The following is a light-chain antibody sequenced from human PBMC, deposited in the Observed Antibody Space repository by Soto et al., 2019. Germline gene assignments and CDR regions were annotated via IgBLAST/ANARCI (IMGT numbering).Light chain of an antibody. CDR1: SSDVGGYNY. CDR2: DVS. CDR3: SSYTRSNTYV. V-gene: IGLV2-14*03. Sequence: QSVLTQPASVSGSPGQSITISCTGTSSDVGGYNYVPWYQQHPGKAPKLMIYDVSNRPSGVSNRFSGSKSGNTASLTISGLQAEDEGDYYCSSYTRSNTYVFGTGTKVTVL. J-gene: IGLJ1*01.